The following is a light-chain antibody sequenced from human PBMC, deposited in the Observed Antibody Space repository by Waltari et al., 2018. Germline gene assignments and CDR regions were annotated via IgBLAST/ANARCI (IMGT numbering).Light chain of an antibody. Sequence: DIQMTQSPSSLSAFVGDRVTITCRASQSIRTYLNWYQQKPGKAPKLLIYAASSLQGGVPSRFSGSGSGTDFTLTISSLQPEDFATYYCQQSYNTPRTFGQGTKVEIK. CDR3: QQSYNTPRT. V-gene: IGKV1-39*01. CDR1: QSIRTY. CDR2: AAS. J-gene: IGKJ1*01.